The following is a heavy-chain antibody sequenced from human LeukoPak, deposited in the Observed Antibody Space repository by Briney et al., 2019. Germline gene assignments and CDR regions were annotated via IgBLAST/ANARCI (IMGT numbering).Heavy chain of an antibody. V-gene: IGHV4-59*08. J-gene: IGHJ4*02. CDR2: IYYSGST. CDR1: GGSISSYY. Sequence: SETLSLTCTVSGGSISSYYWSWIRQPPGKGLEWIGYIYYSGSTNYNPSLKSRVTISVDTSKNQFSLKLSSVTAADTAVYYCARLITLQYYFDYWGQGTLVTVSS. CDR3: ARLITLQYYFDY.